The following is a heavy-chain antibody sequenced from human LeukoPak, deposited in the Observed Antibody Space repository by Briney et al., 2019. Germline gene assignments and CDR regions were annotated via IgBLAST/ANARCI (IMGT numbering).Heavy chain of an antibody. J-gene: IGHJ1*01. D-gene: IGHD6-19*01. CDR1: GFTFSSYA. CDR2: ISYDGSNK. V-gene: IGHV3-30*04. CDR3: ARPSSGWYAEYFQH. Sequence: PGRSLRLSCAASGFTFSSYAMHWVRQAPGKGLEWVAVISYDGSNKYYADSVKGRFTISRDNSKNTLYLQMNSQRAEDTAVYYCARPSSGWYAEYFQHWGQGTLVTVSS.